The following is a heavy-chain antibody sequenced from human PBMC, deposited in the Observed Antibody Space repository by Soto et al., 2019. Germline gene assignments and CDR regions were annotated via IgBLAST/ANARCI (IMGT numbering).Heavy chain of an antibody. Sequence: GASVKVSCKASGGTFSSYTISWVRQAPGQGLEWMGRIIPILGIANYAQKFQGRVTITADKSTSTAYMELSSLRSEDTAVYYCARDTGRGCSGGSCLPDFWGQRTLVTVSS. CDR1: GGTFSSYT. J-gene: IGHJ4*02. V-gene: IGHV1-69*04. CDR2: IIPILGIA. D-gene: IGHD2-15*01. CDR3: ARDTGRGCSGGSCLPDF.